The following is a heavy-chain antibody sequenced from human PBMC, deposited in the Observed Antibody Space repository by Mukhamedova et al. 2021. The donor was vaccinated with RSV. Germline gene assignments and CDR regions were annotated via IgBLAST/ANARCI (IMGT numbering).Heavy chain of an antibody. Sequence: GPGQGLEWMGVINPSGGSTTYAQKFQGRVTMTRDTSTSIVYMELSSLGSEDTAVYYCARKTSPYSNYRAVDSWGQGTLVTVSS. D-gene: IGHD4-11*01. CDR3: ARKTSPYSNYRAVDS. V-gene: IGHV1-46*01. J-gene: IGHJ4*02. CDR2: INPSGGST.